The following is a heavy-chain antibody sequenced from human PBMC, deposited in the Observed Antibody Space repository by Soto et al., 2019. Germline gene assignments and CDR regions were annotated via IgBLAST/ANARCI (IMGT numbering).Heavy chain of an antibody. D-gene: IGHD6-13*01. V-gene: IGHV4-30-4*01. CDR3: ARVLSQQLVGVDY. CDR1: GGSISSGDYY. CDR2: IYYSGST. Sequence: QVQLQESGPGLVKPSQTLSLTCTVSGGSISSGDYYWSWIRQPPGKGLEWIGYIYYSGSTYYNPSLKSRVTISVDTSKNPFSLKLSSVTAADTAVYYCARVLSQQLVGVDYWGQGTLVTVSS. J-gene: IGHJ4*02.